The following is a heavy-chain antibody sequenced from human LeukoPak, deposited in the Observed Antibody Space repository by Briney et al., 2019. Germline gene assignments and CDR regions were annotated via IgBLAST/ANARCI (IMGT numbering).Heavy chain of an antibody. Sequence: ASVKVSCKASGYTFTSYAMHWVRQAPGQRLEWTGWINAGNGNTKYSQKFQGRITMTRNTSISTAYMELSSLRSEDTAVYYCARAITMIVVVITKVWLDPWGQGTLVTVSS. V-gene: IGHV1-3*01. CDR1: GYTFTSYA. D-gene: IGHD3-22*01. CDR3: ARAITMIVVVITKVWLDP. J-gene: IGHJ5*02. CDR2: INAGNGNT.